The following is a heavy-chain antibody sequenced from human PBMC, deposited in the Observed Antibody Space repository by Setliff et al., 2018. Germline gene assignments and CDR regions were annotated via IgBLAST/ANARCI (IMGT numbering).Heavy chain of an antibody. CDR1: GYSFTSYW. CDR3: ARDACPYSSNWCHHFDY. CDR2: IYPGDSDT. V-gene: IGHV5-51*01. D-gene: IGHD6-13*01. J-gene: IGHJ4*02. Sequence: GESLKISCKGSGYSFTSYWIGWVRQMPGKGLEWMGIIYPGDSDTRYSPSFQGQVTISADKSISTAYLQMNSLRADDMAIYYCARDACPYSSNWCHHFDYWGQGTLVTVSS.